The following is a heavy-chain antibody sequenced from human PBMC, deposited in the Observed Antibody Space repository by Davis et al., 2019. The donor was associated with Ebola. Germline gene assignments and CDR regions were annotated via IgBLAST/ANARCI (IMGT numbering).Heavy chain of an antibody. J-gene: IGHJ5*02. Sequence: MPGGSLRLSCAVYGGSFSGYYWSWIRQPPGKGLEWIGEINHSGSTNYNPSLKSRVTISVDTSKNQFSLKLSSVTAADTAVYYCARSQTTVVTGWFDPWGQGTLVTVSS. CDR1: GGSFSGYY. CDR2: INHSGST. D-gene: IGHD4-23*01. CDR3: ARSQTTVVTGWFDP. V-gene: IGHV4-34*01.